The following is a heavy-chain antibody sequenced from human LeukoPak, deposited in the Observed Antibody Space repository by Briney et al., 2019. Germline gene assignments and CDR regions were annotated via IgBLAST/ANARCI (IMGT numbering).Heavy chain of an antibody. Sequence: PSETLSLTCVVSGASVSTSHWNWIRQLPGKGLEWIGCLSYTGKTDYNPSLAGRVTISLGTSKNQVSLKLRSVTAADTAVYYCSEGYFEPFDHWGQGTLVTVSS. CDR1: GASVSTSH. J-gene: IGHJ4*02. CDR3: SEGYFEPFDH. V-gene: IGHV4-59*02. CDR2: LSYTGKT. D-gene: IGHD2/OR15-2a*01.